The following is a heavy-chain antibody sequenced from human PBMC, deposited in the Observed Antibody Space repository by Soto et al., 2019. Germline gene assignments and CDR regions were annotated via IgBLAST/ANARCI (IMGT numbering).Heavy chain of an antibody. D-gene: IGHD4-17*01. CDR1: GFTFSHYG. Sequence: QVQLVESGGGVVQPGRSLRLSCEASGFTFSHYGMHWVRQAPGKGLEWGAVILNDGSRQHYADSVKGRLTISRDNSKNTLYLDMNSLRVEDTAVYYCARDDDYGDNGLDYWGQGTLVTVSS. V-gene: IGHV3-33*01. CDR3: ARDDDYGDNGLDY. J-gene: IGHJ4*02. CDR2: ILNDGSRQ.